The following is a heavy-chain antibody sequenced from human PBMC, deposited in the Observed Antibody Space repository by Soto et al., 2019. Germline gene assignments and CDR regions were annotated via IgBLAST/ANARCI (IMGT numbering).Heavy chain of an antibody. CDR1: GVSISSGDYY. Sequence: SETLSLTCTVSGVSISSGDYYCSWIRQPPGKGLEWIGYIYYSGSTYYNPSLKSRVTISVDTSKNQFSLKLSSVTAADTAVYYCARVRKVVVPYYFDYWGQGTLVTVSS. D-gene: IGHD3-22*01. CDR3: ARVRKVVVPYYFDY. J-gene: IGHJ4*02. CDR2: IYYSGST. V-gene: IGHV4-30-4*01.